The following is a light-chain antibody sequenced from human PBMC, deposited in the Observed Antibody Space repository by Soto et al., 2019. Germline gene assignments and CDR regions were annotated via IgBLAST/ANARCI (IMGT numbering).Light chain of an antibody. V-gene: IGLV2-14*01. CDR3: SSYTSSSTPYV. Sequence: QSVLTQPASVSGSPGQSITISCTGTSSDVGGYNYVSWYQQHPRKAPKLMIYEVSNRPSGVSNRFSGSKSGNTASLTISGLQAENEADYYCSSYTSSSTPYVYGTGTNVTVL. J-gene: IGLJ1*01. CDR2: EVS. CDR1: SSDVGGYNY.